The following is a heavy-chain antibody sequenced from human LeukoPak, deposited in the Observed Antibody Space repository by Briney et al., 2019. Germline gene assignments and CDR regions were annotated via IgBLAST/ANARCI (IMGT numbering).Heavy chain of an antibody. CDR3: ARDTPRPVPRGFEY. CDR2: INPNSGDT. V-gene: IGHV1-2*02. CDR1: GYTFSDYY. J-gene: IGHJ4*02. Sequence: ASVRVSCKTSGYTFSDYYIHWIRQAPGQGLEWVGWINPNSGDTDYAQKFQGRVTVTRDTSISTAYMELSRLRSDDTAVYYCARDTPRPVPRGFEYWGQGTLVTVSS.